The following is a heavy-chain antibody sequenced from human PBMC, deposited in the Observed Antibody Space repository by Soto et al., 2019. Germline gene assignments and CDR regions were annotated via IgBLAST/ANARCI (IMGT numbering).Heavy chain of an antibody. CDR2: ISYDGSNK. Sequence: QVQLVESGGGVVQPGRSLRLSCAASGFTFSSYGMHWVRQAPGKGLEWVAVISYDGSNKYYADSVKGRFTISRDNSKNTLYQKMNRMGEEDTVVYYCAEDGGYNYGYYYYGMDVWGQGTTVTVSS. CDR1: GFTFSSYG. V-gene: IGHV3-30*18. CDR3: AEDGGYNYGYYYYGMDV. D-gene: IGHD5-18*01. J-gene: IGHJ6*02.